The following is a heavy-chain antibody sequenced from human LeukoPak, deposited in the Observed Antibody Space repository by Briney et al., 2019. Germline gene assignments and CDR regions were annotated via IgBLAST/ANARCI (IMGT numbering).Heavy chain of an antibody. V-gene: IGHV3-64*01. CDR2: ISSNGGST. CDR3: ARVKIGQQLVFDY. Sequence: GGSLRLSCAASGFTFSSYAMHWVRRAPGKGLEYVSAISSNGGSTYYANSVKGRFTISRDNSKNTLYLQMGSLRAEDMAVYYCARVKIGQQLVFDYWGQGTLVTVSS. J-gene: IGHJ4*02. D-gene: IGHD6-13*01. CDR1: GFTFSSYA.